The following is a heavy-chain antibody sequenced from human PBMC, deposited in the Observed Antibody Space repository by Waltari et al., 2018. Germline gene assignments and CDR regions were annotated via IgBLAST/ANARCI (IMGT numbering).Heavy chain of an antibody. D-gene: IGHD3-3*01. J-gene: IGHJ3*01. CDR3: ARRSGYYDL. V-gene: IGHV4-39*07. CDR1: GGSISSSSYS. Sequence: QLQLQQSGPGLLKPSETLSLTCTVSGGSISSSSYSWGWIRQPPGKGPEWIADLYYTGTPYYNPSLKSRVTISVDTSRNQFSLKLCSVTAADTAVYFCARRSGYYDLWGQGTMVTVSS. CDR2: LYYTGTP.